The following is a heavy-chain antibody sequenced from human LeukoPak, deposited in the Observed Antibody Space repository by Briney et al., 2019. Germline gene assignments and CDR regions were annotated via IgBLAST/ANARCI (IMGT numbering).Heavy chain of an antibody. V-gene: IGHV1-2*02. J-gene: IGHJ4*02. Sequence: GASVKVSCKASGYTFTGYYMHWVRQAPGQGLEWMGWINPNSGGTNYAQKFQGRVTMTRDTSISTAYMELSRLRSDDTAVYYCARGLGFGELSRFDHWGQGTLVTVSS. CDR1: GYTFTGYY. D-gene: IGHD3-10*01. CDR3: ARGLGFGELSRFDH. CDR2: INPNSGGT.